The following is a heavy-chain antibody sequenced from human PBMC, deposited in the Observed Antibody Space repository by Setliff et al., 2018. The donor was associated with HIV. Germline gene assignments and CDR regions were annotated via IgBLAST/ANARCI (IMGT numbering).Heavy chain of an antibody. V-gene: IGHV3-23*01. CDR1: GFTFSSYA. CDR3: AKKTAAYTSGSWLHY. Sequence: AGGSLRLSCASSGFTFSSYAMTWVRQAPGKGLGCVAVISGSGGDTYYADSVKGRFVISREKSKSTLYLQMNSLRAEDTAVYYCAKKTAAYTSGSWLHYWGQGTLVTVSS. D-gene: IGHD3-10*01. J-gene: IGHJ4*02. CDR2: ISGSGGDT.